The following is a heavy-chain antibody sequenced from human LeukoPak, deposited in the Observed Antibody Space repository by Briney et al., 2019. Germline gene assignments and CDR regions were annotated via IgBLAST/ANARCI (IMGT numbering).Heavy chain of an antibody. Sequence: GGSLRLSCTASGFTFDDYAMHWVRQAPGKGLEWVSGISWNSGSIGYADSVKGRFTISRDNAKNSLYLQMNSLRAEDTALYYCAKDISPLLSYGMDVWGQGTTVTVFS. D-gene: IGHD2-2*01. CDR2: ISWNSGSI. CDR3: AKDISPLLSYGMDV. J-gene: IGHJ6*02. CDR1: GFTFDDYA. V-gene: IGHV3-9*01.